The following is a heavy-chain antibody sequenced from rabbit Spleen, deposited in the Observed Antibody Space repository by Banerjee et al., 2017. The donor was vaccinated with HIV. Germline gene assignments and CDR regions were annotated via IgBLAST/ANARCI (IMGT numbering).Heavy chain of an antibody. J-gene: IGHJ4*01. Sequence: QQQLEESGGGRVKPEGSLKLTCTASGLTISSDCWMGWVRQAPEKGLEWIVCIDGGSSGSTYYATWAKGRFTISKTSSTTVTLQLNSLTAADTATYFCVRNLVSSDGDLNLWGPGTLVTVS. V-gene: IGHV1S45*01. D-gene: IGHD1-1*01. CDR2: IDGGSSGST. CDR3: VRNLVSSDGDLNL. CDR1: GLTISSDCW.